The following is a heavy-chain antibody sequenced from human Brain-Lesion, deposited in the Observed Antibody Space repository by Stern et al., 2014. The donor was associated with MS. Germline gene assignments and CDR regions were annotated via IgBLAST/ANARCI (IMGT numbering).Heavy chain of an antibody. CDR2: INPYSGDT. CDR3: ARVPGGVFGGMDV. Sequence: QLVQSGAEVKKPGASVKVSCKASGYTFTDYFMHWVRPAPGQGLEWLGWINPYSGDTKYAQKFQGWVTMTRDTSISTAYMELNSLRSDDTAVYYCARVPGGVFGGMDVWGQGTTVT. CDR1: GYTFTDYF. J-gene: IGHJ6*02. D-gene: IGHD4-23*01. V-gene: IGHV1-2*04.